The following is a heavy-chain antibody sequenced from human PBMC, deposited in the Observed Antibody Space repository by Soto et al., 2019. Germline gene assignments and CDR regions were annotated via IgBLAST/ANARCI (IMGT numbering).Heavy chain of an antibody. D-gene: IGHD2-2*02. CDR2: IIPIFGTA. J-gene: IGHJ1*01. CDR3: ARVPHPYCSSTSCYTNEYFQH. Sequence: SVKVSCKASGCTFSSYAISWVRQAPGQGLEWMGGIIPIFGTANYAQKFQGRVTITADESTSTAYMELSSLRSEDTAVYYCARVPHPYCSSTSCYTNEYFQHWGQGTLVTVSS. CDR1: GCTFSSYA. V-gene: IGHV1-69*13.